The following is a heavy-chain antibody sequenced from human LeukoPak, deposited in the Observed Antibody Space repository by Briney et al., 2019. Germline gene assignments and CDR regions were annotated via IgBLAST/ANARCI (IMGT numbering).Heavy chain of an antibody. J-gene: IGHJ6*03. Sequence: SETLSLTCTVSGYSITSGYYWGWIRQPPGKGLEWIGSIYHSGSTHYNPSLNSRVTMSVDTSKNQVSLKLSSVTAADTAVYYCARASFGDPGYLDVWGKGTTVTISS. D-gene: IGHD2/OR15-2a*01. CDR1: GYSITSGYY. V-gene: IGHV4-38-2*02. CDR3: ARASFGDPGYLDV. CDR2: IYHSGST.